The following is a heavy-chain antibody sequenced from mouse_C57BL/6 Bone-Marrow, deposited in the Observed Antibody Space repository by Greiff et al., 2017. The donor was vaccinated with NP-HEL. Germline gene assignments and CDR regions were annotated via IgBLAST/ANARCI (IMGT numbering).Heavy chain of an antibody. CDR1: GYTFTDYN. V-gene: IGHV1-18*01. CDR3: VKGRFFAY. CDR2: INPNNGGT. Sequence: EVQLQQSGPELVKPGASVKIPCKASGYTFTDYNMDWVKQSHGKSLEWIGDINPNNGGTIYNQKFKGKATLTVDKSSSTAYMELRSLTSEDTAVYYCVKGRFFAYWGQGTLVTVSA. J-gene: IGHJ3*01.